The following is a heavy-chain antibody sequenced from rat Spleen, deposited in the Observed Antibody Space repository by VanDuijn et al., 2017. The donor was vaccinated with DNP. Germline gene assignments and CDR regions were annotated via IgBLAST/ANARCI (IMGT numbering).Heavy chain of an antibody. Sequence: EVQLQESGPGLVEPSQSLSLTCSVTGYSITSNYWGWVRQFPGNKMEYIGHISYSGGPNYNPSLKSRISITRDTSKNQFFLHLNSVTTEDSATYYCARWVWYFDYWGQGVIVTVSS. J-gene: IGHJ2*01. CDR2: ISYSGGP. CDR3: ARWVWYFDY. CDR1: GYSITSNY. V-gene: IGHV3-1*01.